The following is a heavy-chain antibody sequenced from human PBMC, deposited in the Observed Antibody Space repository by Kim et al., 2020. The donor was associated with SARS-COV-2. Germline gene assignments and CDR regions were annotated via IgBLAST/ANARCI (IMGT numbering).Heavy chain of an antibody. J-gene: IGHJ5*02. CDR2: IYYSGST. V-gene: IGHV4-59*08. D-gene: IGHD3-3*01. CDR3: ARRGYYDFWSGYSNWFDP. Sequence: SETLSLTCTVSGGSISSYYWSWIRQPPGKGLAWIGYIYYSGSTNYNPSLKSRVTISVDTSKNQFSLKLSSVTAADTAVYYCARRGYYDFWSGYSNWFDPWGQGTLVTVSS. CDR1: GGSISSYY.